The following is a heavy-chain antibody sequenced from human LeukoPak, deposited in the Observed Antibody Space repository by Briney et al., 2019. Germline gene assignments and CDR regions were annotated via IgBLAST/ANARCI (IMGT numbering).Heavy chain of an antibody. J-gene: IGHJ4*02. CDR3: AREYSSSWSSLEGY. D-gene: IGHD6-13*01. Sequence: GGSLRLSCAASGFTFSSYSMNWVRQAPGKGLEWVSSISSSSSYIYYADSVKGRFTISRDNAKNSLYLQMNSLRAEDTAVYYCAREYSSSWSSLEGYWGQGTLVTVSS. V-gene: IGHV3-21*01. CDR1: GFTFSSYS. CDR2: ISSSSSYI.